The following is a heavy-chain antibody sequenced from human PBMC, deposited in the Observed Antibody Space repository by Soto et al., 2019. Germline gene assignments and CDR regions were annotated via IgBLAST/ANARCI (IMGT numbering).Heavy chain of an antibody. CDR2: IWYDGSNK. Sequence: QVKLVESGGGVVQPGRSLRLSCAASGFTFSSYGMHWVRQAPGKGLEWVAVIWYDGSNKYYADSVKGRFTISRDNSKNTLYLQMNSLRAEDTAVYYCARDAELIAVAGSDFDYWGQGTLVTVSS. D-gene: IGHD6-19*01. V-gene: IGHV3-33*01. CDR1: GFTFSSYG. J-gene: IGHJ4*02. CDR3: ARDAELIAVAGSDFDY.